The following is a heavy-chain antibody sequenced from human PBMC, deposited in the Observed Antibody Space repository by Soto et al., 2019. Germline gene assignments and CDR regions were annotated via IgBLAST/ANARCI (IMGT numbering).Heavy chain of an antibody. V-gene: IGHV1-69*06. Sequence: SVKGSFKPSGGPFSNYAVSLVRQAPGQGLEWVGGIIPTSATTTYAQKFQGRVTITADKSTSTAYMELSSLISDDTALYFCARDLGGSGWLSDFFDYWGQGTMVTVSS. CDR2: IIPTSATT. CDR1: GGPFSNYA. D-gene: IGHD6-19*01. J-gene: IGHJ4*02. CDR3: ARDLGGSGWLSDFFDY.